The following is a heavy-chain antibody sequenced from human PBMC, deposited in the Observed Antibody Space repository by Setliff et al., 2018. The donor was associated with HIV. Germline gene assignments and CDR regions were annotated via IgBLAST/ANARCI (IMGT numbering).Heavy chain of an antibody. J-gene: IGHJ3*02. Sequence: SETLSLTCTVSGASINSHYWNWVRQSPAKGLEWIGYYYNGGTSYNPSLQSRVTISVDTPKNQFSLHLNSVTAADTAVFYCARKEKGGAFDIWGLGTLVTVSS. CDR2: YYNGGT. CDR3: ARKEKGGAFDI. CDR1: GASINSHY. V-gene: IGHV4-59*11.